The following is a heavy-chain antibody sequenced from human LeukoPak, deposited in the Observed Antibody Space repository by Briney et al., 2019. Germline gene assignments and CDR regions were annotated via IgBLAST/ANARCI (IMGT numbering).Heavy chain of an antibody. V-gene: IGHV1-46*01. D-gene: IGHD3-22*01. CDR1: RYTFTSYY. J-gene: IGHJ5*02. CDR2: INPSGGST. Sequence: VASVKDSCKASRYTFTSYYIHWVRQAPGQGLEWMGIINPSGGSTSYAQKFQGRVTMTRDTSTSTVYMELSSLRSEDTGVYYCARGSDSSGYYHLNWLDPWGQGTLVTVSS. CDR3: ARGSDSSGYYHLNWLDP.